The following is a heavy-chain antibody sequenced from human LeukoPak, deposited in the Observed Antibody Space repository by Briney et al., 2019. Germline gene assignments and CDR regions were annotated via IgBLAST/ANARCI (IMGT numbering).Heavy chain of an antibody. V-gene: IGHV1-69*04. J-gene: IGHJ6*02. Sequence: SVKVSCTASGGTFSSYAISWVRQAPGQGLELMGRIIPILGIANYAQKFQGRVTITADKSTSTAYMELSSLRSEDTAVYYCARDRTGTTSGYYYGMDVWGQGTTVTVSS. CDR2: IIPILGIA. D-gene: IGHD1-7*01. CDR3: ARDRTGTTSGYYYGMDV. CDR1: GGTFSSYA.